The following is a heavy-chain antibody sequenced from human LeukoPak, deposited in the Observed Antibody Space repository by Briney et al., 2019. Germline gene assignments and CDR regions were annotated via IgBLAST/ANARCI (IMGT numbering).Heavy chain of an antibody. CDR1: GFTFSTYG. V-gene: IGHV3-33*01. CDR3: ASSLGGEYYFDY. J-gene: IGHJ4*02. D-gene: IGHD3-16*01. Sequence: GGSLRLSCAASGFTFSTYGMHWVRQAPGKGLEWVAVIWYDGNNDYYGDSVKGRFTISRDNSQNSLYLQMNSLRAEDTAVYYCASSLGGEYYFDYWGQGTLVTVSS. CDR2: IWYDGNND.